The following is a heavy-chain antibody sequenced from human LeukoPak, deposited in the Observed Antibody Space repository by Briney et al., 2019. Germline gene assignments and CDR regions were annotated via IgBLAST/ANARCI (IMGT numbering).Heavy chain of an antibody. Sequence: ASVKVSCTASGYTFTSYGISWVRQAPGQGLEWMGWISAYNGNTNYAQKLQGRVTMTTDTSTSTAYMELRSLRSDDTAVYYCARDNEGYYYYGMDVWGKGTTVTVSS. CDR1: GYTFTSYG. J-gene: IGHJ6*04. CDR3: ARDNEGYYYYGMDV. V-gene: IGHV1-18*04. CDR2: ISAYNGNT. D-gene: IGHD1-1*01.